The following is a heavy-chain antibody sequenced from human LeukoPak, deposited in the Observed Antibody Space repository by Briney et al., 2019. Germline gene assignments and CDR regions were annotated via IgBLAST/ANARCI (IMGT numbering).Heavy chain of an antibody. D-gene: IGHD6-19*01. CDR1: GGSISSYY. CDR3: ARSGYSSGWYRYYFDY. Sequence: PSETLSLTCTVSGGSISSYYWSWIRQPPGKGLEWIGYIYYSGSTNYNPSLKSRVTISVDTSKNQFSLKLSSVTAADTAVYYCARSGYSSGWYRYYFDYWGQGTLVTVSS. V-gene: IGHV4-59*01. CDR2: IYYSGST. J-gene: IGHJ4*02.